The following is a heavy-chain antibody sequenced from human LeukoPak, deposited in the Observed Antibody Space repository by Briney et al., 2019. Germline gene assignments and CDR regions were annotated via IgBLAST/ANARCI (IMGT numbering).Heavy chain of an antibody. J-gene: IGHJ4*02. D-gene: IGHD3-22*01. CDR2: IGSDGNEK. CDR3: AQEWGRRGFFDY. Sequence: GGSLSLSCAASGFTFSTYGMQWVRQAPGKGPEWVTFIGSDGNEKYYADSVKGRFTISRDNSRSTLYLQMNSLRVEDTAVYYCAQEWGRRGFFDYWGQGTLVTVSS. CDR1: GFTFSTYG. V-gene: IGHV3-30*02.